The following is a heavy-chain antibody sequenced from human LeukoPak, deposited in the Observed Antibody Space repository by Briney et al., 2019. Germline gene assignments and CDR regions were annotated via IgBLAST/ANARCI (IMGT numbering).Heavy chain of an antibody. V-gene: IGHV4-39*07. J-gene: IGHJ3*02. Sequence: SETLSLTCTVSGGSISSSSYYWGWIRQPPGKGLEWIGEINHSGSTNYNPSLKSRVTISVDTSKNQFSLKLSSVTAADTAVYYCARGLAGSSTLAAFDIWGQGTMVTVSS. CDR2: INHSGST. CDR3: ARGLAGSSTLAAFDI. CDR1: GGSISSSSYY. D-gene: IGHD2-2*01.